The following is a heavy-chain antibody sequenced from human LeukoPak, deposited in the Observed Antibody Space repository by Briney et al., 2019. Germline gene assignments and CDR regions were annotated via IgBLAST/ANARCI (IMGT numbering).Heavy chain of an antibody. CDR3: ARAHTAMDYFDY. CDR2: INPSGDIT. CDR1: GYTFTRHY. J-gene: IGHJ4*02. V-gene: IGHV1-46*01. D-gene: IGHD5-18*01. Sequence: GASVKVSCKASGYTFTRHYMHWVRQAPGQGLEWMGIINPSGDITSYAQKFQGRVIMTRDMSTSTDYMELSSLRSEDTAVYYCARAHTAMDYFDYWGQGTLVTVSS.